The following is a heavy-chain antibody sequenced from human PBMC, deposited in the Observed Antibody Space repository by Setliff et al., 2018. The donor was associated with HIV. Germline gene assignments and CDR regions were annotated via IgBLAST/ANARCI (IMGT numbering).Heavy chain of an antibody. CDR1: NDSINYQY. Sequence: SETLSLTCTVSNDSINYQYWAWIRQPPGKGLEWIGSIYHSGSTYYNPSLKSRVTISVDTSKNQFSLKLGSVTAADTAVYYCARWPPHRSSDYDQEYYFDYWGQGTLVTVSS. V-gene: IGHV4-38-2*02. J-gene: IGHJ4*02. D-gene: IGHD3-22*01. CDR2: IYHSGST. CDR3: ARWPPHRSSDYDQEYYFDY.